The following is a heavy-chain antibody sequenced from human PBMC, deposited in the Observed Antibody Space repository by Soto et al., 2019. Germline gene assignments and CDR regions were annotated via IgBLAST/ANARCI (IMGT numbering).Heavy chain of an antibody. CDR2: IKNRANSYAT. CDR3: TRAPSYYGSGSYH. D-gene: IGHD3-10*01. V-gene: IGHV3-72*01. Sequence: VGSLRLSCAASGFTFSDPYMDWVRQAPGKGLQWVGRIKNRANSYATDYAASVKGRFTISRDDSKNSVFLQMDSLKTEDTAVYYCTRAPSYYGSGSYHWGQGTLVTVSS. CDR1: GFTFSDPY. J-gene: IGHJ4*02.